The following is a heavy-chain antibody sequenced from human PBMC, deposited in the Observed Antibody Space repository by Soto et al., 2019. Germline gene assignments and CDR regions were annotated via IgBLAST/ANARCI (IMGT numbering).Heavy chain of an antibody. J-gene: IGHJ3*02. D-gene: IGHD2-2*01. V-gene: IGHV1-18*01. CDR2: ISAYNGNT. CDR1: GSTFTSYG. Sequence: ASVKVSCKASGSTFTSYGISWVRQAPGQGLEWMGWISAYNGNTNYAQKLQGRVTMTTDTSTSTAYMELRSLRSDDTAVYYCARDSGYCSSTSCYAGAFDIWGQGTMVTVSS. CDR3: ARDSGYCSSTSCYAGAFDI.